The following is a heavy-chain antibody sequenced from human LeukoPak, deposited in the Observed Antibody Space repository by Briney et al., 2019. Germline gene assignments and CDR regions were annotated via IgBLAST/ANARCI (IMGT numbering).Heavy chain of an antibody. V-gene: IGHV1-8*01. CDR3: ARYYYGSGSASSHYYMDV. D-gene: IGHD3-10*01. J-gene: IGHJ6*03. CDR2: MNPNSGNT. CDR1: GYTFTSYD. Sequence: ASVKVSCKASGYTFTSYDINWVRQATGQGLEWMGWMNPNSGNTGYAQKFQGRVTMTRNTSISTAYTELSSLRSEDTAVYYCARYYYGSGSASSHYYMDVWGKGTTVTVSS.